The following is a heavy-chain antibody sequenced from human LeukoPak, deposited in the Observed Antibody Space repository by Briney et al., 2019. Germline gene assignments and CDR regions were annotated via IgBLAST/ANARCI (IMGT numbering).Heavy chain of an antibody. J-gene: IGHJ4*02. V-gene: IGHV3-23*01. CDR1: GFTFSSYA. CDR2: ISGSGGST. Sequence: GSLRLSCAASGFTFSSYAMSWVRQAPGKGLEWVSAISGSGGSTYYADSVKGRFTISRDNSKNTLYLQMNSLRAEDTAVYYCAREVSRSNYFDYWGQGTLVTVSS. D-gene: IGHD6-6*01. CDR3: AREVSRSNYFDY.